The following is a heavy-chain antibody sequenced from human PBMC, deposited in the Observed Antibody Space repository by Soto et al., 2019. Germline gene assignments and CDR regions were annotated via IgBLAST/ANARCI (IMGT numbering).Heavy chain of an antibody. CDR1: GGSITTYY. J-gene: IGHJ4*02. CDR3: ASDRDGFNS. V-gene: IGHV4-59*01. D-gene: IGHD5-12*01. Sequence: PSETLSLTCTVSGGSITTYYWSWIRQSPGKGLEWIGYIFYSGSPNYNPSLKSRVTISVDTSQNQISLKLSSVTAADTAVYYSASDRDGFNSWGRGTLVTVSS. CDR2: IFYSGSP.